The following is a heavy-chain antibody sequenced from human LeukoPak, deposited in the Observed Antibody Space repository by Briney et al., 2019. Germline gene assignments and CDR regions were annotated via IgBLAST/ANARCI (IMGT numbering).Heavy chain of an antibody. Sequence: PGGSLRLSCVASGFTRSYYSMTWVGQAPGKGLEWVSYISPNSTTIYYADSVKGRFTISRDNANNSLYLQMNSLRAEDTAVYYCARVVDYVWGSYRYEANAFDVWGQGTMVTVSS. CDR2: ISPNSTTI. CDR1: GFTRSYYS. J-gene: IGHJ3*01. V-gene: IGHV3-48*04. CDR3: ARVVDYVWGSYRYEANAFDV. D-gene: IGHD3-16*02.